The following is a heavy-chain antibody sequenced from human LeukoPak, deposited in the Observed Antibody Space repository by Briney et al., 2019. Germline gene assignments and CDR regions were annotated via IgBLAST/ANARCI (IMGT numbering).Heavy chain of an antibody. J-gene: IGHJ4*02. D-gene: IGHD2-2*02. CDR3: ARTIVVVPATIISDYFDY. CDR2: IYYSGST. CDR1: GGSISSGGSS. V-gene: IGHV4-31*03. Sequence: SETQSLTCTVSGGSISSGGSSWSWIRQHPGKVLEWIGYIYYSGSTYYNPSLKSRISISVDTSQNQFSLKLSSVTAADTAVYYCARTIVVVPATIISDYFDYWGQGTLVTVSS.